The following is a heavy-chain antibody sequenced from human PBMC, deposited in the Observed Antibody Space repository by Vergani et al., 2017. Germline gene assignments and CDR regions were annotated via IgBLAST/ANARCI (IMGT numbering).Heavy chain of an antibody. CDR2: TRNKANSFTT. V-gene: IGHV3-72*01. Sequence: EVQLVESGGGLVQPGGSLRLSCTASGFTFSDHDMEWVRQAPGKGLEWVGRTRNKANSFTTHYAASVKGRFTISRDGSKSSLYLQMNSLRAEDTAVYYCAKSRESLFQILYYYMDVWGKGTTVTVSS. CDR1: GFTFSDHD. D-gene: IGHD2/OR15-2a*01. CDR3: AKSRESLFQILYYYMDV. J-gene: IGHJ6*03.